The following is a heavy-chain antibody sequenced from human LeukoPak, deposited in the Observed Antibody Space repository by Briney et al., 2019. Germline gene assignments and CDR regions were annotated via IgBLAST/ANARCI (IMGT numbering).Heavy chain of an antibody. CDR3: ARPLTGYSYFDY. J-gene: IGHJ4*02. V-gene: IGHV4-39*01. Sequence: SETLSLTCTVSGGSISRSTYYWGWIRQPPGKGLEWIGSIYYSGSTYYNPSLKSRVTISVDTSKNQFSLKLNSVTAADTAVYYCARPLTGYSYFDYWGQGTLVTVSS. CDR2: IYYSGST. D-gene: IGHD3-9*01. CDR1: GGSISRSTYY.